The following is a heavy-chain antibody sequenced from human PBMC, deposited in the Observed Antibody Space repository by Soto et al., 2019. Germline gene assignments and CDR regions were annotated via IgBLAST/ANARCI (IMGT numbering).Heavy chain of an antibody. CDR2: INAGNGNT. CDR3: ARGRILWFGDPYY. J-gene: IGHJ4*02. D-gene: IGHD3-10*01. V-gene: IGHV1-3*01. CDR1: GYTFTSYA. Sequence: QVQLVQSGAEVKKPGASVKVSCKASGYTFTSYAMHWVRQAPGQRLEWMGWINAGNGNTKYSQKFQGRVTITRDTSASTAYMELSSLRSEDTAVYYCARGRILWFGDPYYWGQGTLVTVSS.